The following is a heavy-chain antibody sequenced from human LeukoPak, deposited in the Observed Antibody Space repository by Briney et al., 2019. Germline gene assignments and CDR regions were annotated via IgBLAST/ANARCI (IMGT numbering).Heavy chain of an antibody. CDR3: AQNSGYSSSNYFDY. Sequence: SQTLSLTCTVSGGSISSGGYYWSWIRQPPGKGLEWIGYIYHSGSTYYNPSLKSRVTISVDTSKNQFSLKLSSVTAADTAVYYCAQNSGYSSSNYFDYWGQGTLVTVSS. CDR2: IYHSGST. D-gene: IGHD6-13*01. J-gene: IGHJ4*02. V-gene: IGHV4-30-2*02. CDR1: GGSISSGGYY.